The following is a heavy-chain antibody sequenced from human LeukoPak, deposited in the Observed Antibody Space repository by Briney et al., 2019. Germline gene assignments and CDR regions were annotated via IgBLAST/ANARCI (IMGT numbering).Heavy chain of an antibody. CDR3: ARTRGSHISMAYLDY. Sequence: ASVKVSCKASGYTFTGYYMHWVRQAPGQGLEWMGWINPNSGGTNCAQKFQGRVTVTRDTSISTAYMELSSLRSDDTAVYYCARTRGSHISMAYLDYWGQGTLVTVSS. V-gene: IGHV1-2*02. CDR1: GYTFTGYY. D-gene: IGHD2/OR15-2a*01. CDR2: INPNSGGT. J-gene: IGHJ4*02.